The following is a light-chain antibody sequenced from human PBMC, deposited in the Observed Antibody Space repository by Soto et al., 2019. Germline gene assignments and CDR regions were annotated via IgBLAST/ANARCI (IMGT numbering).Light chain of an antibody. Sequence: QSALTQPASVSGSPGQSITISCTGTSSDVGAYNFVSWYQQHPGKAPKLMIYDVSNRPSGVSNRISGSKSGNTAPLTISGLQAEDEADYYCTSHTSSGSLVFGTGTKLTVL. CDR3: TSHTSSGSLV. J-gene: IGLJ1*01. CDR2: DVS. V-gene: IGLV2-14*03. CDR1: SSDVGAYNF.